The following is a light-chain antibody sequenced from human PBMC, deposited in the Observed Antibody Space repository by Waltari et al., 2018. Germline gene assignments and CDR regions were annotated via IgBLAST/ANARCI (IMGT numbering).Light chain of an antibody. J-gene: IGKJ4*01. V-gene: IGKV1-39*01. CDR1: QSISSY. CDR3: QQSYSTPPLT. Sequence: DLQMTQPPSSLPAPVGDRVTTTCRASQSISSYLNWYQHKPRKAPKLLNYAASSLQSGVPSRFSGSGSGTDFTLNISSLQPEDFATYYCQQSYSTPPLTFGGGTKVEIK. CDR2: AAS.